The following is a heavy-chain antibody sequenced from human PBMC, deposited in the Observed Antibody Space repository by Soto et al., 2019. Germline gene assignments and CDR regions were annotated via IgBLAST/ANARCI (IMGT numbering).Heavy chain of an antibody. CDR2: ISYDGNTD. CDR3: ARDSDPRMGRAGLLDDFAY. D-gene: IGHD3-10*01. Sequence: QVQLVESGGGVGQPGKSLTLSCAASGFTFSNFAMHWVRQAPGQGLEWVAVISYDGNTDYYSESVQGRFTISSDDSKETIYLQINSLRSEDTAVYYCARDSDPRMGRAGLLDDFAYWGQGARVTVSS. J-gene: IGHJ4*02. V-gene: IGHV3-30-3*01. CDR1: GFTFSNFA.